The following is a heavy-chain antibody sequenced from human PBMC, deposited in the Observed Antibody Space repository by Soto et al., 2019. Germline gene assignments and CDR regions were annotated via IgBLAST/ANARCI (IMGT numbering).Heavy chain of an antibody. CDR3: ARDKGYSSSWVKNYYYYYGMDV. Sequence: EVQLVESGGGLIQPGGSLRLSCAASGFTVSSNYMSWVRQAPGKGLEWVSVIYSGGSTYYADSVKGRFTISRDNSKNTLYLQMNSLRAEDTAVYYCARDKGYSSSWVKNYYYYYGMDVWGQGTTVTVSS. CDR2: IYSGGST. V-gene: IGHV3-53*01. J-gene: IGHJ6*02. D-gene: IGHD6-13*01. CDR1: GFTVSSNY.